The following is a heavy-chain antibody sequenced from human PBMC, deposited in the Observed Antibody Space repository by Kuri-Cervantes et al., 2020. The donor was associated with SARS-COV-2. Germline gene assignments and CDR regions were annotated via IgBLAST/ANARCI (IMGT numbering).Heavy chain of an antibody. CDR2: ISGSGGST. CDR1: GFTFSSYA. Sequence: GESLKISCAASGFTFSSYAMSWVRQAPGKGLEWVSAISGSGGSTYYADSVKGRFTISRDNSKNTLYLQMNSLRAEDTAVYYCARTGPSAVTIFGVVTRHGMDVWGQGTTVTVSS. CDR3: ARTGPSAVTIFGVVTRHGMDV. D-gene: IGHD3-3*01. V-gene: IGHV3-23*01. J-gene: IGHJ6*02.